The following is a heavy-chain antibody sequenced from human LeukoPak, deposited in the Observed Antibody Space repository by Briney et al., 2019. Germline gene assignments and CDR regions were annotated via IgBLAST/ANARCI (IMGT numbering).Heavy chain of an antibody. CDR3: ARGRAVPTGYGMDV. CDR2: ISSSGSTI. J-gene: IGHJ6*04. Sequence: QPGGSLRLSCAASGFTFSSYEMNWVRQAPGKGLEWVSYISSSGSTIYYADSVKGRFTISRDNAKNSLYLQMNSLRAEVTAVYYCARGRAVPTGYGMDVWGKGTTVTVSS. V-gene: IGHV3-48*03. D-gene: IGHD4-17*01. CDR1: GFTFSSYE.